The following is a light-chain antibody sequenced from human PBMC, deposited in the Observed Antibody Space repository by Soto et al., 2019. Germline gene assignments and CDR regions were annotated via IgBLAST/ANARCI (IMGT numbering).Light chain of an antibody. V-gene: IGKV3-20*01. CDR2: GAS. Sequence: EVVLTQSPGSLSLSPWERATLSCRASQSVMSNYLSWYQQKPGQAPRLLFYGASSRATGIPDRFSGSGSGTDFTLTISSLQSEDFAVYYCQQYNNWPPFTFGPGTKVDIK. CDR3: QQYNNWPPFT. CDR1: QSVMSNY. J-gene: IGKJ3*01.